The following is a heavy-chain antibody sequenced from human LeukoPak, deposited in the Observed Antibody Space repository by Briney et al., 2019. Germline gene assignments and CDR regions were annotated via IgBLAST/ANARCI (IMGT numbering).Heavy chain of an antibody. CDR2: IYHSGST. D-gene: IGHD5-18*01. CDR3: VRGGQLSPLEFDY. V-gene: IGHV4-39*07. Sequence: KPSETLSLTCTVSGGSISSSSYYWGWIRQPPGKGLEWIGSIYHSGSTYYNPSLKSRVTISVDRSKNQFSLKPSSVTAAGTAVYYCVRGGQLSPLEFDYWGQGTLVTVSS. CDR1: GGSISSSSYY. J-gene: IGHJ4*02.